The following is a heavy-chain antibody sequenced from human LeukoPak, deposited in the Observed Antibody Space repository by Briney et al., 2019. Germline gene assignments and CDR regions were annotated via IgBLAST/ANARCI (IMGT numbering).Heavy chain of an antibody. CDR3: ARDPVYYDFWSGYFDS. J-gene: IGHJ4*02. D-gene: IGHD3-3*01. Sequence: GGSMRLSCVASAFSDKSNMSWVRQAPGKGLEWVSVSYSGGSTYYEDSVKGRFTVSSDVSKNTLYLQMDSLRAEDTAVYYCARDPVYYDFWSGYFDSWGQGIQVTVSS. CDR1: AFSDKSN. CDR2: SYSGGST. V-gene: IGHV3-53*05.